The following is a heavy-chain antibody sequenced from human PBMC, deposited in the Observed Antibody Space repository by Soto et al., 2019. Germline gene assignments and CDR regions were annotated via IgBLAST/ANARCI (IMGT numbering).Heavy chain of an antibody. CDR2: ISYDGSNK. J-gene: IGHJ5*02. CDR1: GFTFSSYG. V-gene: IGHV3-30*18. Sequence: PGGSLRLSCAASGFTFSSYGMHWVRQAPGKGLEWVAVISYDGSNKYYAESVKGRFTISRDNSKNTLYLQMNSLRAEDTAVYFCAKEGPTYYDILTGYFNNWFDPWGQGTLVTVSS. CDR3: AKEGPTYYDILTGYFNNWFDP. D-gene: IGHD3-9*01.